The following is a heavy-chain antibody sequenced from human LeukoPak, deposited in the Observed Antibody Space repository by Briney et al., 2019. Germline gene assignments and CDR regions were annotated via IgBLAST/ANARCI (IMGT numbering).Heavy chain of an antibody. J-gene: IGHJ4*02. D-gene: IGHD6-13*01. CDR3: ATSPASSCLDY. Sequence: GGSLRLSCAASGFTVSTNYMSWVRQGPGKGLEWISVVYTGGSTYYADSVKGRFTISRDNSKNTLYLQMNSLRAEDTAVYYCATSPASSCLDYWGQGTLVTVSS. CDR2: VYTGGST. CDR1: GFTVSTNY. V-gene: IGHV3-53*01.